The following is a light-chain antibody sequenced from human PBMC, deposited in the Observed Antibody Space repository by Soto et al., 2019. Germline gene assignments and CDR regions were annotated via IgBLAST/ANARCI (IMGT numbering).Light chain of an antibody. CDR1: QGISNY. Sequence: DIQMTQSPCSLSASVGDRVTVACRASQGISNYLAWYQQKPGKVPKLLIYAASTLQSGVPSRFSGSGSGTDFTLAISSLQPEDVATYYCQKYNSAPWTFGQGTKVEIK. V-gene: IGKV1-27*01. CDR3: QKYNSAPWT. CDR2: AAS. J-gene: IGKJ1*01.